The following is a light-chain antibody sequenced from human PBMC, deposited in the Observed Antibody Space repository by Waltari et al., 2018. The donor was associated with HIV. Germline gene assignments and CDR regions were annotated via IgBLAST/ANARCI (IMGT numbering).Light chain of an antibody. CDR1: QSLSSKF. CDR3: QQYDKSLT. Sequence: EIVLTQSPDTLSLSAGQRATLSCRASQSLSSKFLAWYQQRPGQAPRLLISGTSDRATGIPDRFSGSGSGTDCTLTISRLEPEDSAVYHCQQYDKSLTFGQGTKLEI. V-gene: IGKV3-20*01. J-gene: IGKJ2*01. CDR2: GTS.